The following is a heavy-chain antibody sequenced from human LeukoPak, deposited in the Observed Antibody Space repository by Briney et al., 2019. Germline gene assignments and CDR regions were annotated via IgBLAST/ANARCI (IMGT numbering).Heavy chain of an antibody. CDR3: ARHNYRGDGITLWSPWAG. CDR1: IFTFSSDS. J-gene: IGHJ1*01. V-gene: IGHV3-21*01. D-gene: IGHD5-18*01. CDR2: ISSSSSYI. Sequence: VGPLRLSSAASIFTFSSDSMNGVRHAPGNGLEWVSSISSSSSYIYYPDSEKGRFTISRDNAKNSLYLQMNSLRAEDTAVYDGARHNYRGDGITLWSPWAGWGQGSLVT.